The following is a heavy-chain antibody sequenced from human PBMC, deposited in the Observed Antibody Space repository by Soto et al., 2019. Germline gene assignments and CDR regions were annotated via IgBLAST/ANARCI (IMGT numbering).Heavy chain of an antibody. CDR3: ARKGGAAGDIDY. CDR2: IYHSGST. D-gene: IGHD6-13*01. J-gene: IGHJ4*02. V-gene: IGHV4-4*02. CDR1: GGSISSSNW. Sequence: PSETLSLTCAASGGSISSSNWWSWVRQPPGKGLEWIGEIYHSGSTNYNPSLKSRVTISVDKSKNQFSLKLSSVTAADTAVYYCARKGGAAGDIDYWGQGTLVTVSS.